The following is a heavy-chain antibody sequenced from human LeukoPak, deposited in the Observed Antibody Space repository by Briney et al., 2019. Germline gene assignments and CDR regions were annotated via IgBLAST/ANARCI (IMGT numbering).Heavy chain of an antibody. D-gene: IGHD2-15*01. J-gene: IGHJ6*02. CDR1: GFTFSSYS. Sequence: PGGSLRLSCAASGFTFSSYSMNWVRQAPAKGLEWVSSISSSSSYIYYADSVKGRFTISRDNDKNSLYLQMHSLRAEDTAVYYCARDLRVVVVVVAATDYYGMDVWGQGTTVTVSS. CDR3: ARDLRVVVVVVAATDYYGMDV. V-gene: IGHV3-21*01. CDR2: ISSSSSYI.